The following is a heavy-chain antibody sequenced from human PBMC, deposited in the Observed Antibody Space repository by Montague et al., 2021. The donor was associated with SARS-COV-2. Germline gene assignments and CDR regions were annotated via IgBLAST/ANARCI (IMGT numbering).Heavy chain of an antibody. V-gene: IGHV4-4*02. CDR2: IYHTGST. D-gene: IGHD3-22*01. CDR3: ARIWYSSGYQGIYYFDY. Sequence: SETLSLTCVVSGDSISTDNWWTWVRLPPGKGLGWVGEIYHTGSTKYKPSLKSRVTISVDTSKNQFSLKLSSVTAADTAVYYCARIWYSSGYQGIYYFDYWGQGTLVTVSS. CDR1: GDSISTDNW. J-gene: IGHJ4*02.